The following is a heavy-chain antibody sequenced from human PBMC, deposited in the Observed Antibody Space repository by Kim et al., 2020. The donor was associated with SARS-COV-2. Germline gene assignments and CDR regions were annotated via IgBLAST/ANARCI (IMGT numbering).Heavy chain of an antibody. Sequence: GGSLRLSCAASGFTFSSYSMNWVRQAPGKGLEWVSYISSSSSTIYYADSVKGRFTISRDNAKNSLYLQMNSLRDEDTAVYYCARGGYLTEDYYYGMDVWGQGTTVTVSS. V-gene: IGHV3-48*02. CDR2: ISSSSSTI. CDR1: GFTFSSYS. J-gene: IGHJ6*02. D-gene: IGHD6-25*01. CDR3: ARGGYLTEDYYYGMDV.